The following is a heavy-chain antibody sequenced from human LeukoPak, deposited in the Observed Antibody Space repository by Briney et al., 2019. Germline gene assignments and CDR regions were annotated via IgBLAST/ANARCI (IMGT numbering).Heavy chain of an antibody. D-gene: IGHD3-10*01. Sequence: PGGSLRLSCAASGFTFSNYAMSWVRQAPGKGLEWVSAIGASGGTTYYADCAKGRFTFSRDNSKNTRYLQMNSLRAEDTAVYYCARVGSGSNVDYWGQGTLVTVSS. J-gene: IGHJ4*02. CDR1: GFTFSNYA. CDR2: IGASGGTT. V-gene: IGHV3-23*01. CDR3: ARVGSGSNVDY.